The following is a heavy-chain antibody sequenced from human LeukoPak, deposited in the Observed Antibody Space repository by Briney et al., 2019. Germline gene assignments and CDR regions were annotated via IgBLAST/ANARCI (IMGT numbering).Heavy chain of an antibody. CDR3: AKNRGGSYYSGSDY. D-gene: IGHD1-26*01. V-gene: IGHV3-23*01. CDR2: VRGSDAGT. Sequence: GGSLRLSCAASGFTFSSYAMNWVRQAPGKGLEWVSAVRGSDAGTSYADSVKGRFTISRDNSKNTLYLQMNSLIAEDTAVYYCAKNRGGSYYSGSDYWDQGTLVSVSS. CDR1: GFTFSSYA. J-gene: IGHJ4*02.